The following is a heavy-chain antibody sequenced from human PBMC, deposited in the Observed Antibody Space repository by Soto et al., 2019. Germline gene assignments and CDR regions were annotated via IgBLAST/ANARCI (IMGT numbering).Heavy chain of an antibody. CDR2: ISSSSSYI. Sequence: EVQLVESGGGLVKPGGSLRLSCAASGFTFSSYSMNWVRQAPGKGLEWVSSISSSSSYIYYADSVKGRFTISRDNAKNSRYLQMNSLRAEDTAVYYCAREAALGGYYYGSGEDVWGQGTTVTVSS. J-gene: IGHJ6*02. D-gene: IGHD3-10*01. V-gene: IGHV3-21*01. CDR1: GFTFSSYS. CDR3: AREAALGGYYYGSGEDV.